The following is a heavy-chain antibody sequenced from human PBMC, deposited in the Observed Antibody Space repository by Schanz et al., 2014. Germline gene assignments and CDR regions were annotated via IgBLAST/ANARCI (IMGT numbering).Heavy chain of an antibody. D-gene: IGHD1-26*01. Sequence: EVQLVESGGGLVQPGGSLRLSCAASGFTFSTYSMNWVRQAPGKGLEWVSYISRSSSTIYYADSVKGRFTISRDNAKNSLYLQMNSLRDEDTAVYYCAREAKWGQWYFDLWGRGSLVTVSS. CDR3: AREAKWGQWYFDL. J-gene: IGHJ2*01. CDR2: ISRSSSTI. V-gene: IGHV3-48*02. CDR1: GFTFSTYS.